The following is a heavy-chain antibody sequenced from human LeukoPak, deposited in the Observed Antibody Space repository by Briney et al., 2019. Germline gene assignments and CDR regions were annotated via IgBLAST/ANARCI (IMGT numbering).Heavy chain of an antibody. CDR1: GASISSGDYY. CDR3: ARDPFQGYCTSISCYGFDP. J-gene: IGHJ5*02. D-gene: IGHD2-2*01. CDR2: ISYSGNT. Sequence: SETLSLTYTVSGASISSGDYYRNWIRQPPGKGLDWIGYISYSGNTYYSPPLKSRLTISLDTSKNEFSLKLSYVPAADTAVYYCARDPFQGYCTSISCYGFDPWGQGTLVTVPS. V-gene: IGHV4-30-4*08.